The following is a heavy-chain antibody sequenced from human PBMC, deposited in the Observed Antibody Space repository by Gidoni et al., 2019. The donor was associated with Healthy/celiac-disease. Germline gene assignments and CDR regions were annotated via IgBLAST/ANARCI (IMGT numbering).Heavy chain of an antibody. CDR1: GFTFDDYA. V-gene: IGHV3-9*01. CDR3: AKDIAAARPGILDY. CDR2: ISWNRGSI. J-gene: IGHJ4*02. Sequence: EVQLVESGGGLVQPGRSLRLSCPASGFTFDDYAMHWARQAPGKGREWVSGISWNRGSIGYADSVKGRFTISRDNAKNSLYLQMNSLRAEDTALYYCAKDIAAARPGILDYWGQGTLVTVSS. D-gene: IGHD6-6*01.